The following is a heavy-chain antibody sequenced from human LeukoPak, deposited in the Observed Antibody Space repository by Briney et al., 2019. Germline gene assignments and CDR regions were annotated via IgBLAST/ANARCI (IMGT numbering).Heavy chain of an antibody. CDR1: GYTFTGYY. D-gene: IGHD3-10*01. J-gene: IGHJ4*02. CDR2: INPNSGGT. V-gene: IGHV1-2*02. Sequence: ASVTVSCMASGYTFTGYYIHWLRQAPGQGLEWMGFINPNSGGTNYAQKFQGRVTMTRDTSISTAYMELSSLTSDDTAVYYCARDLEGYHYGSGNYPQWGQGTLITVSS. CDR3: ARDLEGYHYGSGNYPQ.